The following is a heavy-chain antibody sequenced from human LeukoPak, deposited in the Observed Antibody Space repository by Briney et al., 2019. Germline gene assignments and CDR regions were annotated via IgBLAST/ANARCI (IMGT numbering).Heavy chain of an antibody. Sequence: ASVKVSCKASGYTFTSYVMHWVRQAPGQRLEWMGWINTGNGNTKYSQKFQGRVTSTRATSASTAYMELSSLRSEDTAVYYCARVGYSGYDSRPVFNYWGQGTLVTVSS. CDR2: INTGNGNT. CDR3: ARVGYSGYDSRPVFNY. CDR1: GYTFTSYV. V-gene: IGHV1-3*04. D-gene: IGHD5-12*01. J-gene: IGHJ4*02.